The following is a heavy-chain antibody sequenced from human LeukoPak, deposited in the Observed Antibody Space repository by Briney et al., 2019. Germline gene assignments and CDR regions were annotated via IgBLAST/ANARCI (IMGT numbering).Heavy chain of an antibody. V-gene: IGHV1-24*01. J-gene: IGHJ4*02. CDR1: GYTLTELS. CDR2: FDPEDGET. CDR3: ATRGSLLWFGEQYFDY. Sequence: ASVKVSCKVSGYTLTELSMHWVRQAPGKGLEWMGGFDPEDGETIYAQKFQGRVTMTEDTSTDTAYMELSSLRSEDTAVYYCATRGSLLWFGEQYFDYWGQGTLVTVSS. D-gene: IGHD3-10*01.